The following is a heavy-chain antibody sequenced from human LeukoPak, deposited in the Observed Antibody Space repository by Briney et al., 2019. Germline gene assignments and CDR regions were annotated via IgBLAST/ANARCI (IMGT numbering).Heavy chain of an antibody. J-gene: IGHJ3*02. D-gene: IGHD3-22*01. CDR1: GYTFTGYY. Sequence: ASVKVSCKASGYTFTGYYMHWVRQAPGQGLEWMGWINPNSGGTNYAQKFQGRVTMTRDTSISTAYMELSRLRSDDTAVYYCARDLMYYDSSAHGAFDIWGQGTMVTVSS. CDR2: INPNSGGT. V-gene: IGHV1-2*02. CDR3: ARDLMYYDSSAHGAFDI.